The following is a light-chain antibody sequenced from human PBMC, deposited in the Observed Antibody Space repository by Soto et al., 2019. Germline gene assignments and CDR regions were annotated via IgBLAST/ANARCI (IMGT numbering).Light chain of an antibody. J-gene: IGKJ4*01. CDR2: DAS. Sequence: EIVLTQSPATLSLSPGERATLSCRASQSVSSYLAGYQQKPGQAPRILIYDASSRATGIPARFSGSGSATDFTLTISSLEHEDFAVYYCQQRSNWPPVTFGGGTKLEIK. CDR3: QQRSNWPPVT. CDR1: QSVSSY. V-gene: IGKV3-11*01.